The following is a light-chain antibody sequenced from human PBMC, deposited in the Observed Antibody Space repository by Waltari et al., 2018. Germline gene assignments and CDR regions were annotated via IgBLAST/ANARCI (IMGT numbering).Light chain of an antibody. J-gene: IGLJ3*02. CDR1: SGHSSNI. V-gene: IGLV4-69*01. CDR3: ETGGHGTWV. Sequence: QLVLTQSPSASASLGASVKLTCTLSSGHSSNIIAWLQPQPGKGPRYLMQVNSDGSHRKGDEIPDRFSGSSSGAERYLTISSLQSEDEADYYCETGGHGTWVFGGGTKLTVL. CDR2: VNSDGSH.